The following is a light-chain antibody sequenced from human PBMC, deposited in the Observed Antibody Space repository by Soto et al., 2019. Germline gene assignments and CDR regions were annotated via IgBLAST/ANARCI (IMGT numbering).Light chain of an antibody. J-gene: IGLJ2*01. Sequence: QSVLTQPPSVSEAPRQRVTIFCSGSHSNVGNNAVDWYQQLPGKAPKLIIYYDELLASVVSGRISGFKSGTSASLDISGLKTEDEADYYCAVWDYSLNEVVFGGGTKVTVL. CDR3: AVWDYSLNEVV. CDR1: HSNVGNNA. V-gene: IGLV1-36*01. CDR2: YDE.